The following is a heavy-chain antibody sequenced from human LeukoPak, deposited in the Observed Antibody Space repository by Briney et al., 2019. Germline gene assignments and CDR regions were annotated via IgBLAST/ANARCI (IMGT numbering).Heavy chain of an antibody. D-gene: IGHD3-3*01. CDR2: IYYSGST. Sequence: PSETLSLTCTVSGGSISSGDYYWSWIRQPPGKGLEWIGYIYYSGSTYYKPSLNSRLTISVDTSKNQFSLKLSSVTAADTAVYYCARELILEWPTLGAFDIWGQGTTVIVSS. J-gene: IGHJ3*02. CDR1: GGSISSGDYY. V-gene: IGHV4-30-4*08. CDR3: ARELILEWPTLGAFDI.